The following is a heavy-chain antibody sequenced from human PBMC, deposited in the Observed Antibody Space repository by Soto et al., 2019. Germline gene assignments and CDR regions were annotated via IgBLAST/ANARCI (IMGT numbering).Heavy chain of an antibody. J-gene: IGHJ6*02. CDR1: GGSISSSNW. CDR3: ARGSSSWTNDYYYYGMDV. Sequence: SETLSLTCAVSGGSISSSNWWSWVRQPPGKGLEWIGEIYHSGSTNYNPSLKSRVTISVDKSKNQFSLKLSSVTAADTAVYYCARGSSSWTNDYYYYGMDVWGQGTTVTVSS. V-gene: IGHV4-4*02. CDR2: IYHSGST. D-gene: IGHD6-13*01.